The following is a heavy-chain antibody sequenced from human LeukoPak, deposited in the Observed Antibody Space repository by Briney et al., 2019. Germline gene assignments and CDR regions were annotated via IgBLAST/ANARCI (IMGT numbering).Heavy chain of an antibody. V-gene: IGHV1-8*03. D-gene: IGHD3-10*01. J-gene: IGHJ4*02. Sequence: GASVKVSCKASGGTFSSYAISWVRQATGQGLEWMGWMNPNSGNTGYAQKFQGRVTITRNTSISTAYMELSSLRSEDTAVYYCARVEYYYGSGSYYLSYYFDYWGQGTLVTVSS. CDR3: ARVEYYYGSGSYYLSYYFDY. CDR1: GGTFSSYA. CDR2: MNPNSGNT.